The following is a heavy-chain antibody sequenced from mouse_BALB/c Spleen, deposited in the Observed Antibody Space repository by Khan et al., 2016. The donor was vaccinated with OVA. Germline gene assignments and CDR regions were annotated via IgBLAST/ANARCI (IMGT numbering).Heavy chain of an antibody. V-gene: IGHV1-77*01. D-gene: IGHD4-1*01. CDR2: IYPGSDST. CDR3: ARAGWDVFAY. CDR1: GYIFTDYV. J-gene: IGHJ3*01. Sequence: QVQLQQPGPELVKPGASVKMSCKASGYIFTDYVMNWVKQRNGQGLEWIGQIYPGSDSTYYNEKFKGKATLTADRSSSTAYMQLSNLTSEDSAVYVCARAGWDVFAYWGQGTLVTVSA.